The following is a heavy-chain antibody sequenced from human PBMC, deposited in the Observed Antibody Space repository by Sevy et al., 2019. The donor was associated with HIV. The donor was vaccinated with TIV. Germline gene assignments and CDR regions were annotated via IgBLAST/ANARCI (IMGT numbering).Heavy chain of an antibody. J-gene: IGHJ4*01. V-gene: IGHV3-30-3*01. Sequence: GGSLRLSCAASGFAFSTHAMHWVRQAPGKGLEWVAVISYEGTETFYAASVEGRFTISGDNSKNMLSLQINSLRPEETAVYYCARDGGNSVKWYPLYWGHGTLVTVSS. CDR3: ARDGGNSVKWYPLY. CDR2: ISYEGTET. D-gene: IGHD2-2*01. CDR1: GFAFSTHA.